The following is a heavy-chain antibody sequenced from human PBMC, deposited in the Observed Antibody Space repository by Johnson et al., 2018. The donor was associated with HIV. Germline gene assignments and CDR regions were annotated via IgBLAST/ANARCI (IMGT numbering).Heavy chain of an antibody. CDR1: GFTFSSYG. CDR2: IWYDGSNK. D-gene: IGHD6-19*01. V-gene: IGHV3-30*02. J-gene: IGHJ3*01. Sequence: QVQLVESGGGLVQPGGSLRLSCAASGFTFSSYGMHWVRQAPGKGLEWVAVIWYDGSNKYYADSVKGRFTISRDNSKNTLYLQMNSLRAEDTAIYYCAKDDNLGVWYSYAFDVWGQGTVVTVAS. CDR3: AKDDNLGVWYSYAFDV.